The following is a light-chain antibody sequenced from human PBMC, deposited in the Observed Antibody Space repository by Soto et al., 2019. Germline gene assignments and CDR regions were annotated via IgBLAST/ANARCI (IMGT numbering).Light chain of an antibody. J-gene: IGKJ1*01. CDR3: QQYNNWPPWT. CDR1: QGISSY. CDR2: AAS. V-gene: IGKV1-9*01. Sequence: IQLTQSPSSLSASVGDSVTITCRASQGISSYLAWYQQEPGKAPKLLIYAASTLQSGVPSRFSGGGSGTDFTLTISSLQPEDFAVYYCQQYNNWPPWTFGQGTKV.